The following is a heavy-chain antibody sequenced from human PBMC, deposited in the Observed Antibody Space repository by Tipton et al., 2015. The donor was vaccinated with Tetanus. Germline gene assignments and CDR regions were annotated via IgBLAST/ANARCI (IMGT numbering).Heavy chain of an antibody. CDR3: ARGVWFGPGPKYYFDY. J-gene: IGHJ4*02. Sequence: TLSLTCTVSGGSISSYYWTWIRQPAGKGLEWIGRLYTSGSANYNPSLKSRVTMSVDTSKNQFSLKLSSVTAADTAVYYCARGVWFGPGPKYYFDYWGQGTPVTVSS. D-gene: IGHD3-10*01. CDR2: LYTSGSA. CDR1: GGSISSYY. V-gene: IGHV4-4*07.